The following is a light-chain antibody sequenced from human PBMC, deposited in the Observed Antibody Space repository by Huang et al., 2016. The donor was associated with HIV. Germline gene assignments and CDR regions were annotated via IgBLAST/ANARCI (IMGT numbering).Light chain of an antibody. Sequence: EMVMTQSPDTLSVSPGESVTLSCRSSQGISSNLAWYQQKPGQAPRLLVHGASTRAARIPDRFSGSGSELACTLAIHRLQSEDSAIYSCQQYNNWPRTFGQGTKLEIK. V-gene: IGKV3D-15*01. CDR1: QGISSN. CDR2: GAS. J-gene: IGKJ2*01. CDR3: QQYNNWPRT.